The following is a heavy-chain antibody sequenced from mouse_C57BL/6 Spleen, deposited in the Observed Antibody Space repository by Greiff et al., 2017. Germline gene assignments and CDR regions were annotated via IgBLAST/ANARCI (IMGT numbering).Heavy chain of an antibody. D-gene: IGHD2-3*01. CDR1: GYTFTGYW. CDR2: ILPGSGST. Sequence: VKLMESGAELMKPGASVKLSCKATGYTFTGYWIEWVKQRPGHGLEWIGEILPGSGSTNYNEKFKGKATFTADTSSNTAYMQLRSLTTEDSAIYSCAFYAGYHPFAYWGQGTLVTVSA. J-gene: IGHJ3*01. V-gene: IGHV1-9*01. CDR3: AFYAGYHPFAY.